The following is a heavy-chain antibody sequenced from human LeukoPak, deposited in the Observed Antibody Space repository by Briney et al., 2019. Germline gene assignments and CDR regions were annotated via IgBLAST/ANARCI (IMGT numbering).Heavy chain of an antibody. V-gene: IGHV4-31*03. CDR3: ARDHRYTNTWHLDY. J-gene: IGHJ4*02. D-gene: IGHD3-16*02. CDR2: IHSSGIT. Sequence: SETLSLTCTVSGGSISSGGSYWSWIRQHPGKGLEWIGYIHSSGITYYNPSLKSRVTMSVDTSKNQFSLKLSSVTAADTAVYYCARDHRYTNTWHLDYWGQGTLVTVSS. CDR1: GGSISSGGSY.